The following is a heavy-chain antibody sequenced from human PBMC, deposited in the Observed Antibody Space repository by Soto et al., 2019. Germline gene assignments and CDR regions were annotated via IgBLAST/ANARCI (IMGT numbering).Heavy chain of an antibody. Sequence: EVQLVESGGGLIQPGGSLRLSCAASGFTVSNNYMRWVRQAPGKGLEWVSLIYSGGSTHYADSVKGRFTIYRDNSKNTLYLQMNSLRGEDTAVYYCARDPPGIAASGGGGWGQGTLVTVSS. D-gene: IGHD6-13*01. J-gene: IGHJ4*02. CDR3: ARDPPGIAASGGGG. CDR2: IYSGGST. V-gene: IGHV3-53*01. CDR1: GFTVSNNY.